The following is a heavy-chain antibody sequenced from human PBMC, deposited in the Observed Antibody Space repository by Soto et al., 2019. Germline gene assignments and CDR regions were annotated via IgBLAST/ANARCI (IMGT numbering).Heavy chain of an antibody. V-gene: IGHV3-53*02. D-gene: IGHD4-17*01. J-gene: IGHJ4*02. CDR3: ARELNYGVNDY. CDR2: IYSGGNT. CDR1: GFAVSNNY. Sequence: EVQLVETGGGLIQPGGSLRLSCAVSGFAVSNNYMSWVRQAPGKGLEWVSVIYSGGNTYYGDSVKGRFTISRDNSKNTLYLQMDSLRAEDTAVYYCARELNYGVNDYWGLGTLVTVSS.